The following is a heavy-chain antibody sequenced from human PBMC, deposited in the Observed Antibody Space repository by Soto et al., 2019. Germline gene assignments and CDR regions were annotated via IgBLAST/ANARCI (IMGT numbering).Heavy chain of an antibody. J-gene: IGHJ3*02. V-gene: IGHV4-4*02. CDR2: IYHRGST. CDR1: SGSISSSNW. Sequence: QVQLQESGPGLVKPSGTLSLTCAVSSGSISSSNWWSWVRQPPGKGLEWIGEIYHRGSTNYNPSLKSRVTISVDKSKNQFSLKLSSVTAADTAVYYCARGMEWVVVAGTGAFDIWGQGTMVTVSS. CDR3: ARGMEWVVVAGTGAFDI. D-gene: IGHD6-19*01.